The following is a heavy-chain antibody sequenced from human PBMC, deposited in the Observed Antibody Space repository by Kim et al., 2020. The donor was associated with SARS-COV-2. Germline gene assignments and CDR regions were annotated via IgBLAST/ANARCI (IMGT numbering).Heavy chain of an antibody. V-gene: IGHV3-30*04. Sequence: GGSLRLSCAASGFTFSSYAMHWVRQAPGKGLEWVAVISYDGSNKYYADSVKGRFTISRDNSKNTLYLQMNSLRAEDTAVYYCARHGYGGYGGIAVAKFDYWGQGTLVTVSS. CDR1: GFTFSSYA. D-gene: IGHD6-19*01. J-gene: IGHJ4*02. CDR3: ARHGYGGYGGIAVAKFDY. CDR2: ISYDGSNK.